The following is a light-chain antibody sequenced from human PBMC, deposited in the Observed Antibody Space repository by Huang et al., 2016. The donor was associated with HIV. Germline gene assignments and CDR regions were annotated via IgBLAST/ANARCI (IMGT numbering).Light chain of an antibody. CDR2: ASS. CDR1: QDVNKW. V-gene: IGKV1-12*01. Sequence: DIKMTQSPSSLSASIGDRVSFTCRASQDVNKWLAWYQQKPGGAPKLLVYASSTLQSGAPSRFRGSGSGTHFTLTINNLQAEDFATYYCQQSVTFPLTFGGGTKVELK. CDR3: QQSVTFPLT. J-gene: IGKJ4*02.